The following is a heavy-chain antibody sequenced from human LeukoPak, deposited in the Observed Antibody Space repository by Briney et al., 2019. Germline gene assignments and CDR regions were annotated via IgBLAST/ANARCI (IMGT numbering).Heavy chain of an antibody. Sequence: GRSLRLSCAASGFTFDDYAMHWVRQAPGKGLEWVSGISWNSGSIGYADSVKGRFTISRDNAKNSLYLQMNSLRAEDMALYYCAKGRYAYLGNWFDPWGQGTLVTVSS. CDR1: GFTFDDYA. V-gene: IGHV3-9*03. CDR2: ISWNSGSI. J-gene: IGHJ5*02. CDR3: AKGRYAYLGNWFDP. D-gene: IGHD2/OR15-2a*01.